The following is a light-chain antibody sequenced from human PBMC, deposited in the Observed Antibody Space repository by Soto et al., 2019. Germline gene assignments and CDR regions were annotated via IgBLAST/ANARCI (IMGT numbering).Light chain of an antibody. V-gene: IGLV2-14*01. CDR2: EVS. CDR3: SSYTSSSTPQLV. CDR1: SSDVGGYNY. J-gene: IGLJ1*01. Sequence: QSALTQPASVSGSPGQSITISCTGTSSDVGGYNYVSWYQQHPGKAPKFMIYEVSNRPSGVSNRFSGSKSGNTASLTISGLQAEDEADYYCSSYTSSSTPQLVFGTGTKVTVL.